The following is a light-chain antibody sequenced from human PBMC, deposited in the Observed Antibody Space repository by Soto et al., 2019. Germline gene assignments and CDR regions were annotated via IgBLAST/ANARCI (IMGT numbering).Light chain of an antibody. CDR2: EVI. CDR1: SSDVGAYNY. V-gene: IGLV2-8*01. Sequence: QSVLTQPPSASGSPGQSVTISCTGTSSDVGAYNYVSWYQQHPGKAPKLMIYEVIKRPSGVPARFSGSKSGNAASLTVSGLQADDEADYYCSSYAGSRNLVFGGGTKLTVL. CDR3: SSYAGSRNLV. J-gene: IGLJ2*01.